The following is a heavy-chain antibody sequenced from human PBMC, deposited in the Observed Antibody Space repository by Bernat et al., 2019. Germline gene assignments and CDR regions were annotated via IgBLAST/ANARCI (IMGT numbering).Heavy chain of an antibody. V-gene: IGHV1-69*01. CDR2: IIPIFGTA. D-gene: IGHD5-18*01. CDR1: GGTFSSYA. Sequence: QVQLVQSGAEVKKPGSSVKVSCKASGGTFSSYAISWVRQAPGQGLEWMGGIIPIFGTANYAQKFQGRLTVTAYETTSTASMELGGRGSEGAAVYYWARWGGGYSYGFGAGADAFDIWGQGTMVTVSS. CDR3: ARWGGGYSYGFGAGADAFDI. J-gene: IGHJ3*02.